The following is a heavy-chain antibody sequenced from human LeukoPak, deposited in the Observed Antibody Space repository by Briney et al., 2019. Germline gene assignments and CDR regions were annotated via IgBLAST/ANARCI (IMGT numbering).Heavy chain of an antibody. CDR2: ITDSGGST. V-gene: IGHV3-23*01. CDR1: GFTFSTYA. J-gene: IGHJ4*02. D-gene: IGHD2-8*01. Sequence: PGGSLRLSCAASGFTFSTYAMSWVRQAPGKGLEWVSVITDSGGSTYYADSVKGRFTISRDNSKNTLYMEMNSLRAEDTALYYCAKDGRMVWPVRYFDYWVQGNLVTVSS. CDR3: AKDGRMVWPVRYFDY.